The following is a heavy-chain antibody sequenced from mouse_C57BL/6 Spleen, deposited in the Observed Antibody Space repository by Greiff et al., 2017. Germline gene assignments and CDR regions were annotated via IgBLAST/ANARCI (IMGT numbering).Heavy chain of an antibody. Sequence: VKLMESGPELVKPGASVKISCKASGYAFSSSWMNWVKQRPGKGLEWIGRIYPGDGDTNYNGKFKGKATLTADKSSSTAYMQLSSLTSEDSAVYFCARYSHRFYAMDYWGQGTSVTVSS. J-gene: IGHJ4*01. V-gene: IGHV1-82*01. CDR2: IYPGDGDT. CDR1: GYAFSSSW. D-gene: IGHD2-14*01. CDR3: ARYSHRFYAMDY.